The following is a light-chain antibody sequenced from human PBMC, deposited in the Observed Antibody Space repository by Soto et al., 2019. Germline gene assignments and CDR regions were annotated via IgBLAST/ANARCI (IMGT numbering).Light chain of an antibody. J-gene: IGLJ3*02. V-gene: IGLV2-23*02. CDR3: CSYAGSSTLV. CDR2: EVS. CDR1: SSDVGNYNL. Sequence: QSVLTQPASVSGSPGQSITISCTGTSSDVGNYNLVSWYQQNPGKAPKLMIYEVSKRPSGVSNRFSGSKSSNTASLTISGLQAEDEADYFCCSYAGSSTLVFGGGTKLTVL.